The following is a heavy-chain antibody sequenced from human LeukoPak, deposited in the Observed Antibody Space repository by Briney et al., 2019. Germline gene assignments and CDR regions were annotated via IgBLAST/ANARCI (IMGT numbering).Heavy chain of an antibody. CDR1: GFSVNTNY. V-gene: IGHV3-66*01. CDR3: ARVRSVGGNPHAFNI. Sequence: GGSLRLSCAASGFSVNTNYMTWVRQAPGKGLEWVSVLYSGGGAYYADSVKDRFTISRDYSQNTLLLQMNSLRAEDTALYYCARVRSVGGNPHAFNIWGQGTMVTVSS. CDR2: LYSGGGA. D-gene: IGHD4-23*01. J-gene: IGHJ3*02.